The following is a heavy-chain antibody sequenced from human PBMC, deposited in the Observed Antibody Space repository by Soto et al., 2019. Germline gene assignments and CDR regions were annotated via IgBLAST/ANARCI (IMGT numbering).Heavy chain of an antibody. Sequence: ASVKVSCKASGYTFTGYYMHWVRQAPGQGLEWMGWINPNSGGTNYAQKFQGWVTMTRDTSISTAYMELSRLRSDDTAVYYCARHSSGWYQNATFYYYGMDVWGQGTTVTVSS. CDR3: ARHSSGWYQNATFYYYGMDV. D-gene: IGHD6-19*01. CDR1: GYTFTGYY. V-gene: IGHV1-2*04. J-gene: IGHJ6*02. CDR2: INPNSGGT.